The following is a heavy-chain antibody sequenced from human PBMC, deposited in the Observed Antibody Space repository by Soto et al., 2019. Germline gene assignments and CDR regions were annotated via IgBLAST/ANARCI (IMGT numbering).Heavy chain of an antibody. V-gene: IGHV4-30-4*01. J-gene: IGHJ5*02. D-gene: IGHD6-13*01. Sequence: SETLSLTCSVSGGSISSGYYYWSWIRQPPGKGLEWIGNIYYSGNTYYNPSLKSRLIISIDTSKNQFSLRLTSMTAADTAVYYCVASLAASGLNWLDPWGRGTLVTSPQ. CDR1: GGSISSGYYY. CDR2: IYYSGNT. CDR3: VASLAASGLNWLDP.